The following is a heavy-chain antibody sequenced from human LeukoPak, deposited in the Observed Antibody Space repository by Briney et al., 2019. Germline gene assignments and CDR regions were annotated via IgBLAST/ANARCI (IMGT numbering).Heavy chain of an antibody. D-gene: IGHD3-10*01. V-gene: IGHV3-7*04. CDR2: IKPDGSEK. CDR3: ARGGVRGVIFDS. Sequence: PGGSLRLSCAASGFTFSNYWMSWVRQAPGKGLEWVANIKPDGSEKYYVDSVKGRFTISGDNAKNSLSLQMNSLRAEDTAVYYCARGGVRGVIFDSWGQGTLVTVSS. J-gene: IGHJ4*02. CDR1: GFTFSNYW.